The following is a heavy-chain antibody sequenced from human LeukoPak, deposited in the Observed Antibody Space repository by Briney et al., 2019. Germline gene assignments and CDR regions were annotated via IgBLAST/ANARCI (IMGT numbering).Heavy chain of an antibody. J-gene: IGHJ2*01. D-gene: IGHD6-13*01. V-gene: IGHV4-30-4*01. Sequence: SETLSLTCTVSGGSISSGDHYWSWIRQPPGKGLEWIGYIYYSGSTHYNPSLKSRVTISVDTSKNQFSLKLYSVTAADAAVYYCALSSNTAWYFDLWGRGTLVTVSS. CDR2: IYYSGST. CDR1: GGSISSGDHY. CDR3: ALSSNTAWYFDL.